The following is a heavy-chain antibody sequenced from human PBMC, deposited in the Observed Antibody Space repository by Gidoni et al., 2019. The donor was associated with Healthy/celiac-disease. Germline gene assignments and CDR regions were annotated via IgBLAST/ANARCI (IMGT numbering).Heavy chain of an antibody. V-gene: IGHV4-59*01. CDR3: ARDVSLHYDSSGYTNENDAFDI. CDR2: IYYSGST. J-gene: IGHJ3*02. Sequence: QVQLQESGPGLVKPSETLSLTCTVSGGSISSYYWSWIRQPPGKGLEWIGYIYYSGSTNYNPSLKSRVTISVDTSKNQFSLKLSSVTAADTAVYYCARDVSLHYDSSGYTNENDAFDIWGQGTMVTVSS. D-gene: IGHD3-22*01. CDR1: GGSISSYY.